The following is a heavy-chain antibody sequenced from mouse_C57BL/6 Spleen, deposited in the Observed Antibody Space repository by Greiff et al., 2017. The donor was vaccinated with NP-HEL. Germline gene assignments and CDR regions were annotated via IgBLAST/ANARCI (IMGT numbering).Heavy chain of an antibody. J-gene: IGHJ4*01. CDR1: GYTFTSYW. D-gene: IGHD2-2*01. CDR3: ARGLRDYAMDY. V-gene: IGHV1-62-3*01. Sequence: QVQLQQPGAELVKPGASVKLSCKASGYTFTSYWMHWVKQRPVRGLEWIGRFDPNSGGTKYNEKFKSKATLTADKLSSTAYMQLSSLTSEDSAVYDCARGLRDYAMDYWGQGTSVTVSS. CDR2: FDPNSGGT.